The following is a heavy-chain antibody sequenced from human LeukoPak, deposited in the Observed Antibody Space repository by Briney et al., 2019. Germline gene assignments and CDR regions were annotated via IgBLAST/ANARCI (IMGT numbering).Heavy chain of an antibody. J-gene: IGHJ6*03. CDR1: GYTFTGYY. V-gene: IGHV1-2*06. CDR3: ARQVGAIANYYYYYYMDV. Sequence: GASVKVSCKASGYTFTGYYMHWVRQAPGQGLEWMGRINPNSGGTNYAQKFQGRVTMTRDTSISTAYMELSRLRSDDTAVYYCARQVGAIANYYYYYYMDVWGEGTTVTVSS. D-gene: IGHD1-26*01. CDR2: INPNSGGT.